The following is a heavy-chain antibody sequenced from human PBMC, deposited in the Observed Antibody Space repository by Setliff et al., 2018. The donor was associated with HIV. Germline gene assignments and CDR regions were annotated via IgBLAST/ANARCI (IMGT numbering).Heavy chain of an antibody. CDR3: ARQVWLSDNQYYYYMDV. D-gene: IGHD5-12*01. CDR2: ANYIGST. Sequence: SATLSLTCILSGSSINNSDCNWAWIRQSPGMGLEWIASANYIGSTYYSSLKSRAAISVDTSKNRFSLRLTSVTAADTAMYYCARQVWLSDNQYYYYMDVWGKGTTVTVSS. V-gene: IGHV4-39*01. J-gene: IGHJ6*03. CDR1: GSSINNSDCN.